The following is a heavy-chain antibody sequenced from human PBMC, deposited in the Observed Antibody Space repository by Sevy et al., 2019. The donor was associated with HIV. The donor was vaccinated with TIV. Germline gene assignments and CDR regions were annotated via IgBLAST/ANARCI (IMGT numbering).Heavy chain of an antibody. CDR2: INHSGST. J-gene: IGHJ4*02. CDR3: ARYRVAGNFDY. CDR1: GGSFSGYY. D-gene: IGHD6-19*01. Sequence: SETLSLTCSVYGGSFSGYYWNWIRQPPGKGLEGIGEINHSGSTNYNPSLKSRVTISVDTSKNQFSLKLSSDTAADTAVYYCARYRVAGNFDYWGQGTLVIVSS. V-gene: IGHV4-34*01.